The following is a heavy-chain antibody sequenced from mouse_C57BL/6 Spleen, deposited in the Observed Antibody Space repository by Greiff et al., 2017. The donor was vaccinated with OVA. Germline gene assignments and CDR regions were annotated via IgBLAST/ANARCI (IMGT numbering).Heavy chain of an antibody. J-gene: IGHJ2*01. CDR2: IYPGSGST. V-gene: IGHV1-55*01. CDR3: ARCSYYYGSSYYFDY. D-gene: IGHD1-1*01. CDR1: GYTFTSYW. Sequence: VQLQQPGAELVKPGASVKMSCKASGYTFTSYWITWVKQRPGQGLEWLGDIYPGSGSTNYNEKFKSKATLTVDTSSSTAYMQLSSLTSEDSAVYYCARCSYYYGSSYYFDYWGQGTTLTVSS.